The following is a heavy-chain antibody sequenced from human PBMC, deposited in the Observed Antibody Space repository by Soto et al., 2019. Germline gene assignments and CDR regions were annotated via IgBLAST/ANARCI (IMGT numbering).Heavy chain of an antibody. D-gene: IGHD5-12*01. V-gene: IGHV2-5*02. CDR1: GFSLSTSGVG. CDR2: IYWDDDK. J-gene: IGHJ4*02. CDR3: AHVYGGYDNFDY. Sequence: QITLKESGPTLVKPTQTLTLTCTFSGFSLSTSGVGVGWIRQPPGKALEWLALIYWDDDKRYSPSLKSRLTIPKDTSKNHVVLTMTNIDPVDTATYYCAHVYGGYDNFDYWGQGTLVTVSS.